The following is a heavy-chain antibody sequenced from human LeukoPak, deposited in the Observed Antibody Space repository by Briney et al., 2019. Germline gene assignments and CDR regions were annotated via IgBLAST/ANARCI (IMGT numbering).Heavy chain of an antibody. V-gene: IGHV4-38-2*02. J-gene: IGHJ5*02. D-gene: IGHD3-22*01. Sequence: KSSETLSLTCTVSGYSISSGYYWGWIRQPPGKGLEWIGSIYHSGSTYYNLSLKSRVTISVDTSKSQVSLKLSSVTAADTAMYYCTRIVDHGYSDLWGQGTLVTVSS. CDR1: GYSISSGYY. CDR3: TRIVDHGYSDL. CDR2: IYHSGST.